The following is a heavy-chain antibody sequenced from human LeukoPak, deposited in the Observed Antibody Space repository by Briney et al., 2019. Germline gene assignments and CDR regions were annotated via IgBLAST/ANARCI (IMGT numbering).Heavy chain of an antibody. D-gene: IGHD2-2*01. Sequence: SETLSLTCAVYGGSFTGYYWTWIRQPPGKGLEWIGEITHGGSTNCNPSLKSRVTISIDTSKNQFSLRLTSVTAADTAVYYCARAVIPAADLDYWGQGTLVTVSS. CDR2: ITHGGST. V-gene: IGHV4-34*01. CDR3: ARAVIPAADLDY. J-gene: IGHJ4*02. CDR1: GGSFTGYY.